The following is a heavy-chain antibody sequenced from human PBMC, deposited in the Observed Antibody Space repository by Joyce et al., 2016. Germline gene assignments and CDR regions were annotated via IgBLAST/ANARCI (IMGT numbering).Heavy chain of an antibody. CDR2: ISRSGGHT. CDR1: EFSFNNNK. Sequence: EAQLVESGGGLVKPGGSLRFSCAASEFSFNNNKMNWVRQAPGKGLEWVSAISRSGGHTYYVDSVKGRFTISRDNAKNLLYLQMNSLRAEDTAVYYCAREGPRYGLDVWGQGTAVTVSS. CDR3: AREGPRYGLDV. J-gene: IGHJ6*02. V-gene: IGHV3-21*01. D-gene: IGHD2-15*01.